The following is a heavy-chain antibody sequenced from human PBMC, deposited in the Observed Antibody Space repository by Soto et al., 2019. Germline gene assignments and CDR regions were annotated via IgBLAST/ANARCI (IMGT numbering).Heavy chain of an antibody. CDR3: ARHPERIAEIGWFDP. V-gene: IGHV3-48*01. CDR1: GFTFSSYS. Sequence: EVQLVESGGGLVQPGRSLRLPCGASGFTFSSYSMNWVRQAPGKGLEWVSYISSSSSTIYYADSVKGRFTISRDNAKNSLYLQMNSLRAEDTAVYYCARHPERIAEIGWFDPWGQGTLVTVSS. D-gene: IGHD6-13*01. J-gene: IGHJ5*02. CDR2: ISSSSSTI.